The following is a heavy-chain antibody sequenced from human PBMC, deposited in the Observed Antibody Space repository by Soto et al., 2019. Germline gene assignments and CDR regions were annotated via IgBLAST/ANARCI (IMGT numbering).Heavy chain of an antibody. V-gene: IGHV4-34*01. CDR1: GGSFSAYY. D-gene: IGHD3-22*01. J-gene: IGHJ4*02. CDR3: ARGSVDTVDSSGFYDS. CDR2: INHSGGT. Sequence: SETLSLTCAVYGGSFSAYYWSWIRQPPGKGLEWIGEINHSGGTSYNPSLKSRVTISVDTPKSQFSLKLTSVTAADRAVYYCARGSVDTVDSSGFYDSWGRGTLVTVSS.